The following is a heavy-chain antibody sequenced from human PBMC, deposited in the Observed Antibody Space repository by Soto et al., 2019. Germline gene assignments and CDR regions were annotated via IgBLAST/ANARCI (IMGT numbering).Heavy chain of an antibody. CDR1: GGSISRGDYY. CDR2: IYYSGST. CDR3: ARERRDYGDVTLGY. J-gene: IGHJ4*02. D-gene: IGHD4-17*01. V-gene: IGHV4-30-4*01. Sequence: SETLSLTCTVSGGSISRGDYYWSWIRQPPGKGLEWIGYIYYSGSTYYNPSLKSRVTISVDTSKNQFSLKLSSVTAADTAVYYCARERRDYGDVTLGYWGQGTLVTVSS.